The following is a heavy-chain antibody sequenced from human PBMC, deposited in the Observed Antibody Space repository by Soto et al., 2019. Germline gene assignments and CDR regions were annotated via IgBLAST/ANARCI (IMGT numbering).Heavy chain of an antibody. CDR3: AKDLPNYYGSGSYYGASSYYGMDV. V-gene: IGHV3-23*01. Sequence: LRLSCAASGFTFSSYAMSWVRQAPGKGLEWVSAISGRGGSTYYADSVKGRFTISRDNSKNTLYLQMNSLRAEDTAVYYCAKDLPNYYGSGSYYGASSYYGMDVWGQGTTVTVSS. D-gene: IGHD3-10*01. J-gene: IGHJ6*02. CDR2: ISGRGGST. CDR1: GFTFSSYA.